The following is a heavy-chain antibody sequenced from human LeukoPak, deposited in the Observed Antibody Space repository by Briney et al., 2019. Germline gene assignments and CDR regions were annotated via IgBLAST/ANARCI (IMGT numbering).Heavy chain of an antibody. Sequence: GGSLRLSCAASGFSFSRHWMSWVRQAQGKGLEWVANIKQDGSEKYYVDSVKGRFTISRDNAKNSLYLQMNSVRAEDTAVYYCARDRPHYGNTHLFDPWGQGTLVTVSS. J-gene: IGHJ5*02. V-gene: IGHV3-7*01. D-gene: IGHD3-10*01. CDR3: ARDRPHYGNTHLFDP. CDR2: IKQDGSEK. CDR1: GFSFSRHW.